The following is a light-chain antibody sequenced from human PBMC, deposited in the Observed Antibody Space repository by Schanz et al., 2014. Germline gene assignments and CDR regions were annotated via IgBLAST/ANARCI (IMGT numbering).Light chain of an antibody. Sequence: ALTQPRSVSGSPGQSVAISCTGTSSDVGGYNYVSWYQHHPGKAPKLMIYDVSKRPSGVPDRFSGSKSGNTASLTISGLQAEDEADYYCSAFTTTNVWVFGGGTKLTVL. CDR1: SSDVGGYNY. V-gene: IGLV2-11*01. J-gene: IGLJ3*02. CDR3: SAFTTTNVWV. CDR2: DVS.